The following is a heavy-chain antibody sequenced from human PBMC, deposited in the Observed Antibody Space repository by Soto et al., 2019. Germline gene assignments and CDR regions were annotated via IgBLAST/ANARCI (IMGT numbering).Heavy chain of an antibody. CDR2: IIPIFGTA. J-gene: IGHJ6*02. V-gene: IGHV1-69*01. CDR1: GGTFSSYA. D-gene: IGHD3-3*01. CDR3: ARGALRNDFWSGYQSYYYGMDV. Sequence: QVQLVQSGAEVKKPGSSVKVSCKASGGTFSSYAISWVRQAPGQGLEWMGGIIPIFGTANYAQKFQGRVTITADESTSTTYMELRSMRSEDTAVYYCARGALRNDFWSGYQSYYYGMDVWGQGTTVTVSS.